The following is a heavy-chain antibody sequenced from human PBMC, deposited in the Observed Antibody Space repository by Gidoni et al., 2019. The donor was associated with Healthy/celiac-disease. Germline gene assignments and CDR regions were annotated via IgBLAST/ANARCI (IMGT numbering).Heavy chain of an antibody. D-gene: IGHD5-18*01. CDR2: INHSGST. CDR3: ARTSSRRGYSYGNNFDY. Sequence: QVQLQQWGAGLLKPSETLSLTCAVYGGSFSGYYWSWIRQPPGKGLEWIGEINHSGSTNYNPSLKSRVTISVDTSKNQFSLKLSSVTAADTAVYYCARTSSRRGYSYGNNFDYWGQGTLVTVSS. V-gene: IGHV4-34*01. J-gene: IGHJ4*02. CDR1: GGSFSGYY.